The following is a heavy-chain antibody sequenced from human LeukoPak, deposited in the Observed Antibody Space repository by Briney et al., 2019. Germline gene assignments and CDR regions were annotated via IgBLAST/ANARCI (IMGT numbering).Heavy chain of an antibody. J-gene: IGHJ4*02. D-gene: IGHD6-19*01. V-gene: IGHV4-30-2*01. CDR1: GGSISSGGYY. CDR3: ARDLRAVAALDY. Sequence: SETLSLTCTVSGGSISSGGYYWSWIRQPPGKGLEWIGYIYHSGSTYYNPSLKSRVTISVDRSKNQFSLKLSSVTAADTAVYYCARDLRAVAALDYWGQGTLVTVSS. CDR2: IYHSGST.